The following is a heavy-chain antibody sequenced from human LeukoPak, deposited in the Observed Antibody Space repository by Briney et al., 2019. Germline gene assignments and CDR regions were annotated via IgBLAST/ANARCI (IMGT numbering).Heavy chain of an antibody. CDR1: GGSISSGGYY. V-gene: IGHV4-31*03. CDR3: ARHGYQGYQLLYMDV. CDR2: IYYSGST. D-gene: IGHD2-2*01. Sequence: SETLSLTCTVSGGSISSGGYYWSWIRQHPGKGLEWIGYIYYSGSTYYNPSLKSRVTISVDTSKNQFSLKLSSVTAADTAVYYCARHGYQGYQLLYMDVWGKGTTVTVSS. J-gene: IGHJ6*03.